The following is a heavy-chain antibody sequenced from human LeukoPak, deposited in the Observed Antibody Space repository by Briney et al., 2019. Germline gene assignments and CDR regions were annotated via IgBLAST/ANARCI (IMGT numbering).Heavy chain of an antibody. D-gene: IGHD3-22*01. V-gene: IGHV4-31*03. J-gene: IGHJ2*01. CDR2: IYYSGST. Sequence: SQTLSLTCTVSGGSISSGGYYWSWIRQHPGKGLEWIGYIYYSGSTYYDPSLKSRVTISVDTSKNQFSLKLSSVTAADTAVYYCARDNHYGSSGYYDWYFDLWGRGTLVTVSS. CDR3: ARDNHYGSSGYYDWYFDL. CDR1: GGSISSGGYY.